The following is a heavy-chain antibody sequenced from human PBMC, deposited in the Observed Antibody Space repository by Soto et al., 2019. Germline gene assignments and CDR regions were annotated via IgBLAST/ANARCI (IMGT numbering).Heavy chain of an antibody. V-gene: IGHV2-26*01. J-gene: IGHJ4*02. CDR2: IFSNDEK. CDR3: ARAKRYCSGGSCYYFDY. CDR1: GFSLSNARMG. Sequence: QVTLKESGPVLVKPTETLTLTCTVSGFSLSNARMGVSWIRQPPGKALEGLAHIFSNDEKSYSTSLKSRHTISKDTSKSQVVLTMTNMDPVHTATYYRARAKRYCSGGSCYYFDYWGQGTLVTVSS. D-gene: IGHD2-15*01.